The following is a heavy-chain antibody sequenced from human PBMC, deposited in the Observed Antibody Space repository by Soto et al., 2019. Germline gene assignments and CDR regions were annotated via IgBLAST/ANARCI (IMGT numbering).Heavy chain of an antibody. V-gene: IGHV4-39*02. CDR2: IYYSGNT. CDR3: AREDDGGDRDYYGLDV. CDR1: GGSISSSNYC. Sequence: PSETLSLTCTVSGGSISSSNYCWGWIRQPPGKGLEWIGSIYYSGNTYYNPSLKSRVTISVDTSKNQFSLKLTSVTAADTAVYFCAREDDGGDRDYYGLDVWGQGTTVTVSS. D-gene: IGHD2-21*02. J-gene: IGHJ6*02.